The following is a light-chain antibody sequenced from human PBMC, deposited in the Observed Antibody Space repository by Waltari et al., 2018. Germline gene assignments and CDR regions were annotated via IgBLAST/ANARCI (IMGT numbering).Light chain of an antibody. CDR3: YSTDSSGTQRV. CDR2: EDS. CDR1: ALPNKS. J-gene: IGLJ2*01. V-gene: IGLV3-10*01. Sequence: SYELTQPPSVSVSPGQAARITCSGDALPNKSAIWYQQKSGQAPVLVIYEDSKRPSGIPERFSGSSSGTTATLTLSGAQVEDEGDYYCYSTDSSGTQRVFGGGTKLTVL.